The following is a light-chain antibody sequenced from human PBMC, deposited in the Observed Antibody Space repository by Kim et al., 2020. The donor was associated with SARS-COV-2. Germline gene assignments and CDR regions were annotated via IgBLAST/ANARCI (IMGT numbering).Light chain of an antibody. Sequence: LSPGERATPSCRASRSISNYLAWYQQKPGQPPRLLIYDASDRATGIPVRFSGSGSGTDFTLTISSLEPEDCAVYYCQQRGNWPWTFGQGTKVDIK. CDR1: RSISNY. V-gene: IGKV3-11*01. CDR2: DAS. CDR3: QQRGNWPWT. J-gene: IGKJ1*01.